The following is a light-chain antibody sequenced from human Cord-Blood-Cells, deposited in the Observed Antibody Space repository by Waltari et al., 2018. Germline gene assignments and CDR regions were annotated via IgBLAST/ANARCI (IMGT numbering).Light chain of an antibody. Sequence: AIRMTQSQSSFSASTGDRVPITCRASQGISSYLAWYQQKPGKAPKLLIYAASTLQSGVPSRFSGSGSGTDFTLTISCLQSEDFATYYCQQYYSYPRTFGQGTKVEIK. CDR2: AAS. V-gene: IGKV1-8*01. J-gene: IGKJ1*01. CDR1: QGISSY. CDR3: QQYYSYPRT.